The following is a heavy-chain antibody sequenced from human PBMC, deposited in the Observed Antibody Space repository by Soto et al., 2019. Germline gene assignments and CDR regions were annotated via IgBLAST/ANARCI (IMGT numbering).Heavy chain of an antibody. V-gene: IGHV1-69*01. Sequence: QVQLVQSGAEVKKPGSSVKVSCKASGGTFSSYAISWVRQAPGQGLEWMGGIVPIFGTANYAQKFQGRVTITAAESTRTAYMELSSLRSEDTAVYYCASELNYYYYGMDVWGQGTTVTVSS. J-gene: IGHJ6*02. CDR3: ASELNYYYYGMDV. CDR1: GGTFSSYA. CDR2: IVPIFGTA.